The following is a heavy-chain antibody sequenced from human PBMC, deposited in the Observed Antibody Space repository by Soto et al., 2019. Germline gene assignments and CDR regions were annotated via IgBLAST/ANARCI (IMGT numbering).Heavy chain of an antibody. CDR2: ISDTGGGT. Sequence: GGSLRLSCAASGGNFSSYAMNWVRQAPGRGLEWVSTISDTGGGTFYAGSVKGRFTISRDNSKNTLYLQMHSLRADDSAIYFCAVGRHKTSGSNTWFDPWGRGTLVTVSS. CDR3: AVGRHKTSGSNTWFDP. D-gene: IGHD3-22*01. J-gene: IGHJ5*02. CDR1: GGNFSSYA. V-gene: IGHV3-23*01.